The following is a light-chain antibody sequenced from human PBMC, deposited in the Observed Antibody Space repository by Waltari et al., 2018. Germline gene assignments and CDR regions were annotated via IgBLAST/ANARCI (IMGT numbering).Light chain of an antibody. CDR2: ATS. V-gene: IGKV3-20*01. CDR1: QTVLNSD. J-gene: IGKJ2*01. Sequence: EILLTQFPGTLSLSPGERATLSCRASQTVLNSDLAWYQQKPGQAPRLLLYATSTRAPGIPDRFSGSESGADFILTISRLEPEDFAVYFCQHYASSLYTFGQGTKLEIK. CDR3: QHYASSLYT.